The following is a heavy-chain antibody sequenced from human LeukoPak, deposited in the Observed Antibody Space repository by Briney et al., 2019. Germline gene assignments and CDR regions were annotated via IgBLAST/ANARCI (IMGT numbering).Heavy chain of an antibody. CDR1: GGSFSGYY. CDR2: INHSGST. V-gene: IGHV4-34*01. CDR3: ARNDYVWGSYYRFGY. D-gene: IGHD3-16*01. Sequence: SETLSLTCAVYGGSFSGYYWSWIRQPPGKGLEWIGEINHSGSTNYNPSLKSRVTISVDASKNQFSLKLSSVTAADTAVYYCARNDYVWGSYYRFGYWGQGTLVTVSS. J-gene: IGHJ4*02.